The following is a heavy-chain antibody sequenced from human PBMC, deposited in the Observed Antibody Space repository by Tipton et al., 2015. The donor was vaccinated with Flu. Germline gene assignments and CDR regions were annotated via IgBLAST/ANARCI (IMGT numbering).Heavy chain of an antibody. CDR3: ASLGYYDILTGYYSWFDP. J-gene: IGHJ5*02. D-gene: IGHD3-9*01. V-gene: IGHV4-38-2*01. CDR1: GYSISSGYY. Sequence: TLSLTCAVSGYSISSGYYWGWIRQPPGKGLEWIGSIYHCGSTYHNPSRQSRVTISVDTSKNQFSLQLRSVTAADTAVYYCASLGYYDILTGYYSWFDPWGQETLVTVSS. CDR2: IYHCGST.